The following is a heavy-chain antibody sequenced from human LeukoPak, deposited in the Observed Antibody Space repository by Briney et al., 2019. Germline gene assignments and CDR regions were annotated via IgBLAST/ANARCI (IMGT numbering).Heavy chain of an antibody. J-gene: IGHJ4*02. D-gene: IGHD4-17*01. CDR1: GGSISSYY. CDR2: IYYSGSSGST. Sequence: SETLSLTCTVSGGSISSYYWSWIRQPPGKGLEWIGYIYYSGSSGSTNYNPSLKSRVTISVDTSKTQFSLKLSSVTAADTAVYYCARGGTMSTVPLWGQGTLVTVSS. CDR3: ARGGTMSTVPL. V-gene: IGHV4-59*08.